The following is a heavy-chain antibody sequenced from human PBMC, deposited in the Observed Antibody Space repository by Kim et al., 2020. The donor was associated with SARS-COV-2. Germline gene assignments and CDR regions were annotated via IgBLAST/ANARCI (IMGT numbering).Heavy chain of an antibody. V-gene: IGHV3-23*01. CDR2: IGGSNSSI. CDR3: TKGLNMDYNWFDS. J-gene: IGHJ5*01. CDR1: GITFSNYV. D-gene: IGHD2-2*03. Sequence: GGSLRLSCAASGITFSNYVMNWVRQAPGKGLEWVSTIGGSNSSIYYADSVKGRFTISRDNSKNTLYLQINTLRADDTAIYYCTKGLNMDYNWFDSWGQGTLVTVSS.